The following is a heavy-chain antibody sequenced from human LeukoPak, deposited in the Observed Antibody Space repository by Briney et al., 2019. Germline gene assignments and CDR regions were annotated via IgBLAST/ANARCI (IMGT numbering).Heavy chain of an antibody. CDR3: ARGAVDDSSGYYADY. CDR1: GYTFTGYY. V-gene: IGHV1-2*02. Sequence: ASVKVSCKASGYTFTGYYMHWVRQAPGQGLEWMRWINPNSGGTNYAQKFQGRVTMTRDTSISTAYMELSRLRSDDTAVYYCARGAVDDSSGYYADYWGQGTLVTVSS. J-gene: IGHJ4*02. CDR2: INPNSGGT. D-gene: IGHD3-22*01.